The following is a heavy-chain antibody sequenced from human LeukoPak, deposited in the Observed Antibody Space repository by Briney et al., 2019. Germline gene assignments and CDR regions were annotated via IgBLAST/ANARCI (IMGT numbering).Heavy chain of an antibody. J-gene: IGHJ6*02. D-gene: IGHD6-19*01. CDR2: INHSGST. V-gene: IGHV4-34*01. CDR3: ASLIAVAGVNYYGMDV. Sequence: SETLPLTCAVYGGSFSGYYWSWIRQPPGKGLEWIGEINHSGSTNYNPSLKSRVTISVDTSKNQFSPKLSSVTAADTAVYYCASLIAVAGVNYYGMDVWGQGTTVTVSS. CDR1: GGSFSGYY.